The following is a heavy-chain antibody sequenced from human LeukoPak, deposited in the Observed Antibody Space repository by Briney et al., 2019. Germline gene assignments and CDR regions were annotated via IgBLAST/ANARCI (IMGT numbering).Heavy chain of an antibody. Sequence: GGSLRLSCAASGFTFSSYEMNWVRQAPGKGLEWVSYISSSGSTVYYADSVKGRFTISRDNAKNSLYLQMDSLRAEDTAVYYCAELGITMIGGVWGKGTTVTISS. CDR2: ISSSGSTV. V-gene: IGHV3-48*03. CDR1: GFTFSSYE. D-gene: IGHD3-10*02. CDR3: AELGITMIGGV. J-gene: IGHJ6*04.